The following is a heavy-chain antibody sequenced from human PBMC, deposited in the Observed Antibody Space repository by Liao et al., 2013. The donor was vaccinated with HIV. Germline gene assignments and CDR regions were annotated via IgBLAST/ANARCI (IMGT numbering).Heavy chain of an antibody. CDR3: ARVGRQDDSGGNSVRIDY. CDR2: IDHSGST. D-gene: IGHD4-23*01. J-gene: IGHJ4*02. Sequence: QLQLQESGSGLVKPSQTLSLTCAVSGGSISSGGYSWSWIRQPPGKGLEWIGYIDHSGSTYYNPSLKSRVTISVDRSKNQFSLNLISVTAADTGLYYCARVGRQDDSGGNSVRIDYWGPGILVTVSP. CDR1: GGSISSGGYS. V-gene: IGHV4-30-2*01.